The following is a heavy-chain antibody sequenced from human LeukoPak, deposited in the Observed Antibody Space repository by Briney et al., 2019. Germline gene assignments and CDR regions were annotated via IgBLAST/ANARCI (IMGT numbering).Heavy chain of an antibody. J-gene: IGHJ4*02. Sequence: GGSLRLSCAASGFTFSDYYMSWVRQAPGKGLEWVSAISGSGGSTNYADSVKGRFTISRDNSKNTLYLQMNSLRAEDTAVYYCAKGSIYDILTPFDYWGQGTLVTVSS. CDR1: GFTFSDYY. CDR3: AKGSIYDILTPFDY. V-gene: IGHV3-23*01. CDR2: ISGSGGST. D-gene: IGHD3-9*01.